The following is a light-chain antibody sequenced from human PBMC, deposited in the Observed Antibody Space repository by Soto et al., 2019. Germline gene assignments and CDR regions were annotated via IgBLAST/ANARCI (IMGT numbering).Light chain of an antibody. CDR2: EVS. J-gene: IGLJ1*01. CDR3: CSSTSSSPRHV. Sequence: QSALTQPASVSGSPGQSITISCTGTSSDVGGYNYVSWYQQHPGKAPKLMIYEVSNRPSGVSNRFSGSKSDNTASLTISVLEDEDAAYYYSCSSTSSSPRHVFGTGTKLTVL. V-gene: IGLV2-14*01. CDR1: SSDVGGYNY.